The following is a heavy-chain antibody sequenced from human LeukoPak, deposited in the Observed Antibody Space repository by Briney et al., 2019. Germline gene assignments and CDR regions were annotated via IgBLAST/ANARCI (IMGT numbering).Heavy chain of an antibody. Sequence: VASVKVSCKASGYTFTSYGISWVRQAPGQGLEWMGWISAYNGNTNYAQKLQGRVTMTTDTSTSTAYMELRSLRSDDTAVYYCARVADSSGWYPPYYYYMDVWGKGTTVTISS. CDR2: ISAYNGNT. CDR1: GYTFTSYG. CDR3: ARVADSSGWYPPYYYYMDV. V-gene: IGHV1-18*01. D-gene: IGHD6-19*01. J-gene: IGHJ6*03.